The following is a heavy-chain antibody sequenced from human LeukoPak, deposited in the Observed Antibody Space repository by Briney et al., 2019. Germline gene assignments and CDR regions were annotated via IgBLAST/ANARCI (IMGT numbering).Heavy chain of an antibody. J-gene: IGHJ4*02. V-gene: IGHV4-59*01. CDR1: GGSISSYY. Sequence: PSETLSLTCTVSGGSISSYYWSWIRQPPGKGLEWIGYIYYTGSTNYNPSLKSRVTISVDTSKNQFSLKLSSVTAADTAVYCCASREGSYYYFDYWGQGTLVTVSS. CDR3: ASREGSYYYFDY. CDR2: IYYTGST. D-gene: IGHD1-26*01.